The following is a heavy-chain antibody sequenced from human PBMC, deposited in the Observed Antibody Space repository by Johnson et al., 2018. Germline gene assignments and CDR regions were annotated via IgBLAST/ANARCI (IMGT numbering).Heavy chain of an antibody. CDR1: GFTFDDYA. CDR2: ISWNSGSI. Sequence: VQLVESGGGLVQPGRSLRLSCAASGFTFDDYAMHWVRQAPGKGLEWVSGISWNSGSIGYADSVKGRFPISRDNAKNSLYLQMNSLRAEDTALYYCAKGGRLQSSYYYYMDVWGKGTTVTVSS. CDR3: AKGGRLQSSYYYYMDV. J-gene: IGHJ6*03. V-gene: IGHV3-9*01. D-gene: IGHD5-24*01.